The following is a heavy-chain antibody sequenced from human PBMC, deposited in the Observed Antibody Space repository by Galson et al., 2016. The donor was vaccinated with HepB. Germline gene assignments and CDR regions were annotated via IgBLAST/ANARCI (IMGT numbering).Heavy chain of an antibody. J-gene: IGHJ4*02. Sequence: SLRLSCAASGFTFSGYGMHWVRQAPGKGPEWVAADSMDGRRKFYADSVKGRFTISRDNSNNILFLQMSSLRADDTAVYFCAKRHEYCPPVGCSVDYWGQGTLVSVSS. CDR2: DSMDGRRK. V-gene: IGHV3-30*18. CDR1: GFTFSGYG. CDR3: AKRHEYCPPVGCSVDY. D-gene: IGHD2/OR15-2a*01.